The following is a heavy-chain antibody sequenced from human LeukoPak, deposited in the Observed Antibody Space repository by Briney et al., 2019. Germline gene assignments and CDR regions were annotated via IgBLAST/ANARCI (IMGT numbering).Heavy chain of an antibody. V-gene: IGHV4-59*08. J-gene: IGHJ5*02. CDR3: ARHASSGWSLNWFDP. CDR2: IYYSGST. CDR1: GGSISTYY. Sequence: KASETLSLTCTVSGGSISTYYGNWIRQAPGKGLEWIGYIYYSGSTNYNPSLKSRVTMSVDTSRNQFSLKLSSVTAADTAVYYCARHASSGWSLNWFDPWGQGTLVTVSS. D-gene: IGHD6-19*01.